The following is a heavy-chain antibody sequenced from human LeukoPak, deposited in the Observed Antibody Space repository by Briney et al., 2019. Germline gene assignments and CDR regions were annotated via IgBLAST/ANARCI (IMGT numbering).Heavy chain of an antibody. CDR3: VKDVVRNGYNYFDC. J-gene: IGHJ4*02. CDR2: INGGDGRT. Sequence: TGGSLRLSCVASGFTFTTYALSWVRQAPGKGLEWVSLINGGDGRTYYADSVKGRFTISRDNSKNSLYLQMNGLRTEDTAMYFCVKDVVRNGYNYFDCWGQGTLVTVSS. V-gene: IGHV3-43*02. CDR1: GFTFTTYA. D-gene: IGHD5-24*01.